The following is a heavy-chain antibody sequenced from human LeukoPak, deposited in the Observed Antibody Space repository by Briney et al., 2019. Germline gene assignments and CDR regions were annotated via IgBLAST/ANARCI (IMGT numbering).Heavy chain of an antibody. CDR3: TRVGYIDEGIDY. CDR1: GFTFSSYG. Sequence: GGSLRLSCVASGFTFSSYGMHWVRQAPGKGLGWVANIKQDGSKKSYVDSVKGRFTISRDNAKNSLYLQMNSLRAEDTAIYYCTRVGYIDEGIDYWGQGTLVTVSS. CDR2: IKQDGSKK. D-gene: IGHD5-24*01. V-gene: IGHV3-7*04. J-gene: IGHJ4*02.